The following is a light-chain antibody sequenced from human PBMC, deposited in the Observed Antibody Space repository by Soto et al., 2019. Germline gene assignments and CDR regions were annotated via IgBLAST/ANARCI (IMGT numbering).Light chain of an antibody. CDR2: GAS. CDR3: QQYNNWPRT. Sequence: EIVMTQSPAPLSVSPGERATLSCRASQSVSSNLAWYQQKPGQAPRFLIYGASTRATGIPARFSGSGSGTEFTLTISSLQSEDFAFYYCQQYNNWPRTFGQGTKVEIK. V-gene: IGKV3-15*01. J-gene: IGKJ1*01. CDR1: QSVSSN.